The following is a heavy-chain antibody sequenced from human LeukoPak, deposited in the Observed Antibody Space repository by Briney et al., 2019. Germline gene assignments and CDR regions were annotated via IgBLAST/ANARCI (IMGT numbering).Heavy chain of an antibody. CDR3: AREKVGEWAFGGDYYYYYGMDV. V-gene: IGHV3-74*01. J-gene: IGHJ6*02. CDR2: INSDGSST. D-gene: IGHD3-16*01. CDR1: GFTFSSYW. Sequence: GGSLRLSCAASGFTFSSYWMHWVRQAPGKGLVWVSRINSDGSSTSYADSVKGRFTISRDNAKNTLYLQMNSLRAEDTAVYYCAREKVGEWAFGGDYYYYYGMDVWGQGTTVTVSS.